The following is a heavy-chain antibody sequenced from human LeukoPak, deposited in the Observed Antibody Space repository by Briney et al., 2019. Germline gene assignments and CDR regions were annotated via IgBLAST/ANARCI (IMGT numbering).Heavy chain of an antibody. CDR2: IYHSGST. CDR1: GYSISSGYY. CDR3: ARVGSSSWYGDDY. D-gene: IGHD6-13*01. Sequence: PSETLSLTCTVSGYSISSGYYWGWIRQPPGKGLEWIGSIYHSGSTYYNPSLKSRVTISVDKTKNQFSLKLTSVTAADTAVYYCARVGSSSWYGDDYWGQGTLVTVSS. J-gene: IGHJ4*02. V-gene: IGHV4-38-2*02.